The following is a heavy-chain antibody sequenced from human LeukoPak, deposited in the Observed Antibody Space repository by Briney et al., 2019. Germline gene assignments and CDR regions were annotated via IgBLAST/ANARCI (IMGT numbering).Heavy chain of an antibody. V-gene: IGHV4-59*08. CDR2: IYYSGST. CDR1: GGSISGYY. CDR3: ARRFVGNDSSWGASDI. D-gene: IGHD3-22*01. J-gene: IGHJ3*02. Sequence: SETLSLTCTVSGGSISGYYWSWIRQPPGKGLEWIGYIYYSGSTNYNPSLKSRVTISVDMSKNQFSLKLSSVTAADTAVYYCARRFVGNDSSWGASDIWGQGTMVTVSS.